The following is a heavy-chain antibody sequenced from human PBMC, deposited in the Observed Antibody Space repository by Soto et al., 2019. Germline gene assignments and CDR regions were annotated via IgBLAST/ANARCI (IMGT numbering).Heavy chain of an antibody. J-gene: IGHJ6*02. CDR1: GYSFTSDA. D-gene: IGHD2-2*01. CDR2: INAGNGNT. V-gene: IGHV1-3*01. CDR3: ARGVENIVVVLDVFGYYGMDV. Sequence: ASVKLSCKAAGYSFTSDAIYWVRQAPGQRLEWMGWINAGNGNTKYSQKLQGRVTFTGDTSASTAHMELSSLRSEDTAVYFCARGVENIVVVLDVFGYYGMDVWGQGTTVTVSS.